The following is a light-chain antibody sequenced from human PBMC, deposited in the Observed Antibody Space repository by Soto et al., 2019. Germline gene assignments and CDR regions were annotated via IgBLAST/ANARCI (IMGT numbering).Light chain of an antibody. J-gene: IGKJ2*01. CDR3: MQGTDWPYT. V-gene: IGKV2-30*02. Sequence: VVMTQSPLSLPVTLGQPASISCRSSQSLVHRDGSTYLNWFQQRPGQSPRRLMYKVSNRDPGVPDRFSGSGSGTEFTLKIRRVEAEDVGVYYCMQGTDWPYTFGQGTKLDIE. CDR2: KVS. CDR1: QSLVHRDGSTY.